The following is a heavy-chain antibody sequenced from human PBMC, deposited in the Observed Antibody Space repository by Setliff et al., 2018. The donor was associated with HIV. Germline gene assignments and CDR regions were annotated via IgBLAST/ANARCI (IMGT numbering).Heavy chain of an antibody. Sequence: PSETLSLTCSVSGAPVSSGRYYWGWVRQPPGKGLEWIGGIYYTGSPFYNPSLKSRVTISVDTSNNQFSLKLISVTAADTAVYYCASGGGTSSPIDYHYYIDVWGKGTTVTVSS. CDR3: ASGGGTSSPIDYHYYIDV. CDR2: IYYTGSP. D-gene: IGHD6-6*01. CDR1: GAPVSSGRYY. J-gene: IGHJ6*03. V-gene: IGHV4-39*01.